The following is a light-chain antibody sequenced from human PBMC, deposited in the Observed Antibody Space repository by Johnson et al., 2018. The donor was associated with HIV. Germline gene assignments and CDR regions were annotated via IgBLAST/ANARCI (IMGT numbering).Light chain of an antibody. V-gene: IGLV1-51*01. CDR3: GTWDSSLNGYV. Sequence: QSVLTQPPSVSAAAGQKVTISCSGSSSNIGNNDVSWYQQLPGTAPKLLIFDTNKRFSGIPDRFSGSKSGTSATLGITGLQTGDEADYYCGTWDSSLNGYVFGTVTQVTAL. CDR2: DTN. CDR1: SSNIGNND. J-gene: IGLJ1*01.